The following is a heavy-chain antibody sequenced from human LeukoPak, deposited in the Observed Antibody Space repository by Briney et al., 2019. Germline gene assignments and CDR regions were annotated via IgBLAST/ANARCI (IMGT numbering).Heavy chain of an antibody. D-gene: IGHD4-17*01. J-gene: IGHJ4*02. CDR1: GGSFSGYY. CDR2: INHSGST. V-gene: IGHV4-34*01. CDR3: AREGYGDYPGSDY. Sequence: SETLSLTCAVYGGSFSGYYWNWIRQPPGKGLEWIGEINHSGSTNYNPSLKSRVTISVDTSKNQFTLKLSSVTAADTAVYYCAREGYGDYPGSDYWGQGTLVTVSS.